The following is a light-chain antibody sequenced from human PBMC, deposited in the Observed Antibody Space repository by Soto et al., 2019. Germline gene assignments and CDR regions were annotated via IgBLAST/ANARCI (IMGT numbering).Light chain of an antibody. CDR1: QSISSW. V-gene: IGKV1-5*03. CDR3: QQYNSYSPWA. Sequence: DIQMTQSPSTLSASVGDRVTITCRASQSISSWLAWYQQKPGKAPKLLIYKASSLESGVTSRFSGSGSGTAFTLTISTLQPDDFATYYCQQYNSYSPWAFGQGTKVEIK. J-gene: IGKJ1*01. CDR2: KAS.